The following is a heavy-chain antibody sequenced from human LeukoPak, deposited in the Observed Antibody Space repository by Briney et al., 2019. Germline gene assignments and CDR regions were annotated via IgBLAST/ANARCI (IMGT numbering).Heavy chain of an antibody. CDR1: GFTFSSYG. Sequence: PGGSLRLSCAASGFTFSSYGMHWVRQAPGKGLEWVAFIRYDGSNKYYADSVKGRFTISRDNSKNTLYLQMNSLRAEDTAVYYCAKDSSPGGDRPRPGYYGSGSSDYFDYWGQGTLVTVSS. CDR3: AKDSSPGGDRPRPGYYGSGSSDYFDY. V-gene: IGHV3-30*02. CDR2: IRYDGSNK. J-gene: IGHJ4*02. D-gene: IGHD3-10*01.